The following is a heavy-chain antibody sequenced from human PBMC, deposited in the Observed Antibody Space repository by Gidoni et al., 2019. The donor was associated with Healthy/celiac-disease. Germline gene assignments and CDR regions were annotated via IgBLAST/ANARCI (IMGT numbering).Heavy chain of an antibody. V-gene: IGHV3-23*01. CDR2: FSGSGGST. CDR1: GFTFSSYA. Sequence: EVQLLESGGGLVQPGGSLGLSCAASGFTFSSYAMSWVRQAPGTGLEWVAVFSGSGGSTYYADAVKGRFTISRDNSKNTRYLQMNSLRAEDTAVYYCAKLSSGDYYYGMDVWGQGTTVTVSS. D-gene: IGHD2-15*01. J-gene: IGHJ6*02. CDR3: AKLSSGDYYYGMDV.